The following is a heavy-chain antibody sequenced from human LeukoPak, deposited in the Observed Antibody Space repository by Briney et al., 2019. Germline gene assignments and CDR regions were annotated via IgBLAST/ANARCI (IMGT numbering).Heavy chain of an antibody. V-gene: IGHV4-4*07. CDR3: ARGDDFWSGYYRYFDY. J-gene: IGHJ4*02. Sequence: SETLSLTCTVSGGSISSYYWSWIRQPAGKGLEWIGRIYTSGSTNYNPSLKSRVTMSVDTSKNQFSLKLSSVTAADTAVYYCARGDDFWSGYYRYFDYWDQGTLVTVSS. CDR2: IYTSGST. CDR1: GGSISSYY. D-gene: IGHD3-3*01.